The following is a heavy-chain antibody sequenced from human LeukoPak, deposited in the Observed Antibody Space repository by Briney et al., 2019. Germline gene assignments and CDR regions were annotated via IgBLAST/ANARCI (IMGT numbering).Heavy chain of an antibody. J-gene: IGHJ4*02. V-gene: IGHV3-33*06. Sequence: PGGSLRLSCAASGFTFSSYGMHWVRQAPGKGLEWVAVIWYGGSNKYYADSVKGRFTISRDNSKNTLYLQMNSLRAEDTAVYYCAKDAGSGWPYYFDYWGQGTLVTVSS. CDR3: AKDAGSGWPYYFDY. D-gene: IGHD6-19*01. CDR2: IWYGGSNK. CDR1: GFTFSSYG.